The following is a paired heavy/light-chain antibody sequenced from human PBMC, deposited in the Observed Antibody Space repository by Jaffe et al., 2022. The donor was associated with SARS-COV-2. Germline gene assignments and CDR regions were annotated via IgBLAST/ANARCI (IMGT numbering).Heavy chain of an antibody. CDR2: MYYSGST. CDR3: ARDLGTYLYFDS. J-gene: IGHJ4*02. Sequence: QVQLQESGPGLVKASETLSLTCTVSGGSVSSGSYYWSWIRQPPGKGLEWVGYMYYSGSTKYNPSLKSRVTISVDTSKNQFSLTLNSVTAADTAVYYCARDLGTYLYFDSWGQGALVTVSS. D-gene: IGHD7-27*01. V-gene: IGHV4-61*01. CDR1: GGSVSSGSYY.
Light chain of an antibody. CDR1: QSISTY. V-gene: IGKV1-39*01. CDR2: AAS. CDR3: QQSYSSLST. J-gene: IGKJ2*01. Sequence: DIQMTQSPSSLSASVGDRLTITCRASQSISTYLNWYQHKPGKAPKLLIYAASSLPSGVPSRFSGSGSGTDFTLTISSLQPEDFAAYYCQQSYSSLSTFGQGTKLEIK.